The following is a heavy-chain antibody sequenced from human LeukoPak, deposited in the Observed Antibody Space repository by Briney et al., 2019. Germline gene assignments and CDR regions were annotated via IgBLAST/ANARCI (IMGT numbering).Heavy chain of an antibody. CDR3: TRTFTANYYYYYGMDV. D-gene: IGHD3-16*01. Sequence: GGSLRLSYTVSGFSFGEYGLSWVRQAPGKGLEWVGFIRKKAFAGTTEYAASVKGRFTISRDDSRSIAYLQMNSLKTEDTAVYYCTRTFTANYYYYYGMDVWGQGTTVTVSS. CDR1: GFSFGEYG. CDR2: IRKKAFAGTT. V-gene: IGHV3-49*04. J-gene: IGHJ6*02.